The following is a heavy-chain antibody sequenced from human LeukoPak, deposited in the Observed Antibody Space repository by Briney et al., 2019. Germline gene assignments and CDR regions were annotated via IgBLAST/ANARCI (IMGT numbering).Heavy chain of an antibody. CDR1: GGSISSSSYY. V-gene: IGHV4-39*07. CDR3: ARNIVVGSGDY. D-gene: IGHD2-2*01. Sequence: PSETLSLTCTVSGGSISSSSYYWGWIRQPPGKGLEWIGSIYYSGSTYYNPSLKSRVTISVDTSKNQFSLKLSSVTAADTAVYYCARNIVVGSGDYWGQGTLVTVSS. CDR2: IYYSGST. J-gene: IGHJ4*02.